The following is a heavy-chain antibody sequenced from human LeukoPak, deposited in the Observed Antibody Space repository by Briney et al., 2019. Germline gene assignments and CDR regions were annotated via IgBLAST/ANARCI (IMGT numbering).Heavy chain of an antibody. J-gene: IGHJ3*02. Sequence: GESLKISCKGSGYSFTSYWIGWVRQMPRKGLEWMGIIYPGDSDTRYSPSFQGQVTISADKSISTAYLRWSSLKASDTAMYYCARTPLGARGAFDIWGQGTMVTVSS. CDR1: GYSFTSYW. V-gene: IGHV5-51*01. CDR2: IYPGDSDT. D-gene: IGHD1-26*01. CDR3: ARTPLGARGAFDI.